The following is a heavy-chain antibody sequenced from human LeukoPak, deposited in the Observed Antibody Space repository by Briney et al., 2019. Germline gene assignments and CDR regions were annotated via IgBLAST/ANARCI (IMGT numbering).Heavy chain of an antibody. D-gene: IGHD2-21*01. Sequence: SETLSLTCTVSGGSIRSYYWSWIRQPPGKGLEWIGYIYTSGSTNYNPSLKSRVTISVDTSKNQFSLKLSSVTAADTAVYYCARLGIPKVYYYMDVWGKGTTVTVSS. V-gene: IGHV4-4*09. J-gene: IGHJ6*03. CDR2: IYTSGST. CDR3: ARLGIPKVYYYMDV. CDR1: GGSIRSYY.